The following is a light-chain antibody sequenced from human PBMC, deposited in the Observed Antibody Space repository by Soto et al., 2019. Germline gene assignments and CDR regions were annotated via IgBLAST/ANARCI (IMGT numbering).Light chain of an antibody. Sequence: DIVMTQSPDSLTVSLGERATINCKSGQTVLYSSNNRNYLAWYLQKPGQSPQLLIYTVSYRASGVPDRFSGSGSGTDFTLKISRVEAEDVGVYYCMQRIEFPLTFGGGTKVDIK. CDR2: TVS. CDR3: MQRIEFPLT. CDR1: QTVLYSSNNRNY. J-gene: IGKJ4*01. V-gene: IGKV2-40*01.